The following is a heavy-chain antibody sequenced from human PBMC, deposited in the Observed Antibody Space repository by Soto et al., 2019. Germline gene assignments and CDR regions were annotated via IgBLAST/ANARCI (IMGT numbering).Heavy chain of an antibody. D-gene: IGHD6-13*01. CDR1: EGTFNSYA. CDR3: ASGASRWYPYFFDS. CDR2: IIPYYNTL. Sequence: QAQVVQSGAEVRKPGSSVKLSCKASEGTFNSYAIAWVRQAPGQGLEWMGGIIPYYNTLNYAQKFQDRVTVTADDSTNTVFMELSSLRSDDTAVYFCASGASRWYPYFFDSWAQGTLVTVSS. V-gene: IGHV1-69*01. J-gene: IGHJ4*02.